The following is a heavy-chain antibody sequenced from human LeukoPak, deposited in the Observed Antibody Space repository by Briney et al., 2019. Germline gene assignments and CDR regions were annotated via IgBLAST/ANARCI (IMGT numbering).Heavy chain of an antibody. CDR1: GYTSTSYD. J-gene: IGHJ4*02. CDR2: MNPNSGNT. Sequence: ASVKVSCKASGYTSTSYDINWVRQATGQGLEWMGWMNPNSGNTGYAQKFQGRVTMTRNTSISTAYMELSSLRSEDTAVYYCARGLRYFDWLLSPLDYWGQGTLVTVSS. V-gene: IGHV1-8*01. D-gene: IGHD3-9*01. CDR3: ARGLRYFDWLLSPLDY.